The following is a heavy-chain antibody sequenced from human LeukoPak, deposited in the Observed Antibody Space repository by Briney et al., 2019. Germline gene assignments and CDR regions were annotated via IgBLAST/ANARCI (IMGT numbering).Heavy chain of an antibody. CDR1: GGIFSSYA. D-gene: IGHD4-23*01. J-gene: IGHJ4*02. Sequence: SVKVSCKASGGIFSSYAISWVRQAPGQGLEWMGRIIPILGIANYAQKFQGRVTITADKSTSTAYMELSSLRSEDTAMYYCARESYSGNPYFDYWGQGTLVTVSS. V-gene: IGHV1-69*04. CDR2: IIPILGIA. CDR3: ARESYSGNPYFDY.